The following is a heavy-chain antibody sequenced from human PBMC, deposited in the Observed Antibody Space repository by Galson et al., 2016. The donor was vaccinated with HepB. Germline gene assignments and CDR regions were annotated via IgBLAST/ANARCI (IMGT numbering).Heavy chain of an antibody. CDR1: GFTFSNYA. CDR2: ISGTGGRA. Sequence: SLRLSCAASGFTFSNYAMSWVRQPPGKGLEWVSTISGTGGRAYYADSVKGRFTISRDNSKHTLFLQRGSLRVEDTAVYYCAKGLHGSGSYAFDNWGQGTLVTVSS. J-gene: IGHJ4*02. CDR3: AKGLHGSGSYAFDN. V-gene: IGHV3-23*01. D-gene: IGHD3-10*01.